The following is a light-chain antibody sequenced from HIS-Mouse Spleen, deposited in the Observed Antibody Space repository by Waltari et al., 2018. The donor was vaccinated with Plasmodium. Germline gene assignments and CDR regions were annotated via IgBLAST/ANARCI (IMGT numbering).Light chain of an antibody. Sequence: QSALTQPPSASGSPGQPVTISCTGTSSDVGGYNYAPRYQQHPGKAPQPMIYEVSKRPSGVPDRFSGSKSGNTASLTVSGLQAEDEADYYCSSYAGSNNLVFGGGTKLTVL. CDR2: EVS. V-gene: IGLV2-8*01. J-gene: IGLJ2*01. CDR1: SSDVGGYNY. CDR3: SSYAGSNNLV.